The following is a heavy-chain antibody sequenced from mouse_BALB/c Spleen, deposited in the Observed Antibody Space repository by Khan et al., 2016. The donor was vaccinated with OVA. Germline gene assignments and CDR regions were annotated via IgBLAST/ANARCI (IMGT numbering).Heavy chain of an antibody. D-gene: IGHD2-3*01. CDR1: GFYIKDYY. Sequence: VQLQQPGAELVRPGALVKLSCNASGFYIKDYYMYWVEQRLEQGQEWIGWIDPENGNTIYDPKLQGKASITADTSSNTAFLQLSSLTSEDTAVYYGPRSILLYFDYWGQGTTLTVSS. CDR2: IDPENGNT. J-gene: IGHJ2*01. V-gene: IGHV14-1*02. CDR3: PRSILLYFDY.